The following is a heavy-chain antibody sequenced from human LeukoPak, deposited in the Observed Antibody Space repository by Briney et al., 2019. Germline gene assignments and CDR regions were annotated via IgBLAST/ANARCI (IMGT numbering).Heavy chain of an antibody. D-gene: IGHD6-19*01. J-gene: IGHJ4*02. V-gene: IGHV3-33*01. CDR3: ARDSSAWYLDY. CDR1: GFTFSTYA. CDR2: IWFDGSSK. Sequence: SLRLSCAASGFTFSTYAMHWVRQAPGKGLEWVAVIWFDGSSKYYADSVKGRFTISRDNSKNTLFLQMNSLRAEDTAVYFCARDSSAWYLDYWGQGTLVTVSS.